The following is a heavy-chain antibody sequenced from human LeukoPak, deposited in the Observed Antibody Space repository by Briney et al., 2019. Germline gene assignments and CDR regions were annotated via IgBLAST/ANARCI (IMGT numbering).Heavy chain of an antibody. Sequence: SETLSLTCTVSGGSISSGGYYWSWIRQPPGKGLEWIGSIYYSGSTYYNPSLKSRVTISVDTSKNQFSLKLSSVTAADTAVYYCARRMATSNYYYYYGMDVWGQGTTVTVSS. CDR1: GGSISSGGYY. V-gene: IGHV4-39*01. J-gene: IGHJ6*02. D-gene: IGHD5-24*01. CDR3: ARRMATSNYYYYYGMDV. CDR2: IYYSGST.